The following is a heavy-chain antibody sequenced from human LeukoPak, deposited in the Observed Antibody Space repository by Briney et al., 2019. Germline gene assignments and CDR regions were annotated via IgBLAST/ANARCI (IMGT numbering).Heavy chain of an antibody. V-gene: IGHV4-39*06. J-gene: IGHJ4*02. D-gene: IGHD3-10*01. CDR1: SGSISSTSYY. CDR3: AREMRSPRGGFDY. CDR2: MYYSEST. Sequence: RSETLSLTCTVASGSISSTSYYWGWLRQPPGMGLEWFGSMYYSESTHYNPSLKTRVPITVHTSKSQFPLKLSSVTAADTAVYYCAREMRSPRGGFDYWDQGTLVTVSS.